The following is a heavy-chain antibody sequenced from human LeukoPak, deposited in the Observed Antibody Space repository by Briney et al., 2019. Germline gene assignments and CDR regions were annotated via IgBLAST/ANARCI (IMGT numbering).Heavy chain of an antibody. V-gene: IGHV1-69*05. D-gene: IGHD3-3*01. CDR1: GGTFSSYA. CDR3: ASPREERFLEWSRYYFDY. J-gene: IGHJ4*02. CDR2: IIPIFGTA. Sequence: SVKVSCKASGGTFSSYAISWVRQAPGQGLEWMGGIIPIFGTANYAQKFQGRVMITTDESTSTAYMELSSLRSEDTAVYYRASPREERFLEWSRYYFDYWGQGTLVTVSS.